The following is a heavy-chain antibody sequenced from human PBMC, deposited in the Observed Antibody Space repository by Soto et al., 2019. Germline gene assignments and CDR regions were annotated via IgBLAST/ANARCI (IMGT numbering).Heavy chain of an antibody. J-gene: IGHJ5*02. Sequence: GASVKVSCKASGYTFASYGSRWVRQAPGQGIEWMGWISAYNGNTNYAQKLQGRVTMTTDTSTSTAYMELRSLRSDDTAVYYCARVLIVVVDHEFLENENWFDPWGQGTLVTVSS. CDR2: ISAYNGNT. CDR1: GYTFASYG. CDR3: ARVLIVVVDHEFLENENWFDP. D-gene: IGHD2-15*01. V-gene: IGHV1-18*01.